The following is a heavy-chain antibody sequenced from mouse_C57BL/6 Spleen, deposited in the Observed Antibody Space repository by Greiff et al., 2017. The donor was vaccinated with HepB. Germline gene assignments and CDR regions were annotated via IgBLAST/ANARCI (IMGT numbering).Heavy chain of an antibody. Sequence: EVQGVESGGGLVQPGGSLKLSCAASGFTFSDYYMYWVRQTPEKRLEWVAYISNGGGSTYYPDTVKGRFTISRDNAKNTLYLQMSRLKSEDTAMYYFARQDYGAWFAYWGQGTLVTVSA. CDR2: ISNGGGST. V-gene: IGHV5-12*01. J-gene: IGHJ3*01. CDR3: ARQDYGAWFAY. D-gene: IGHD2-4*01. CDR1: GFTFSDYY.